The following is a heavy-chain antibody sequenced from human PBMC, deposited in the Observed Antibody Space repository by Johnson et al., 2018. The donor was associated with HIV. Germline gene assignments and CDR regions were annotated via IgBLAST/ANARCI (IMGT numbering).Heavy chain of an antibody. CDR3: ARDPYYDFLTGPRDAFDI. J-gene: IGHJ3*02. Sequence: QMHLVESGGGVVQPGRSLRLSCAASGFTFSSYAMHWVRQAPGKGLEWVAIISYDGNNKYYADSVKGRFTISRDNSKNTLYLQMNSLRAEDTAVYYCARDPYYDFLTGPRDAFDIWGQGTMVTVSS. D-gene: IGHD3-9*01. V-gene: IGHV3-30-3*01. CDR2: ISYDGNNK. CDR1: GFTFSSYA.